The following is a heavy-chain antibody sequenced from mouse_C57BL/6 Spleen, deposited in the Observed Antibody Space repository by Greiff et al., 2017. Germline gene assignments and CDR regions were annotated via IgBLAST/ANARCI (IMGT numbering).Heavy chain of an antibody. CDR2: INYDGSST. CDR1: GFTFRDYY. CDR3: ARDDPLYGSLDY. V-gene: IGHV5-16*01. Sequence: EVKLVESEGGLVQPGSSMKLSCTASGFTFRDYYMAWVRQVPEKGLEWVANINYDGSSTYYLDSLKSRFIISRDNAKNILYLQMSSLKSEDTATYYCARDDPLYGSLDYWGQGTTLTVSS. D-gene: IGHD1-1*01. J-gene: IGHJ2*01.